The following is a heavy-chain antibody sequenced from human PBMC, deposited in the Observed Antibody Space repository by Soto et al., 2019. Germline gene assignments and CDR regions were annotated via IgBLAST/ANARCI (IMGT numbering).Heavy chain of an antibody. D-gene: IGHD3-22*01. Sequence: PGGSLRLSCAASGFTFSSYGMHWVRQAPGKGLEWVAVIWYDGSNKYYADSVKGRFTISRDNSKNTLYLQMNSLRAEDTAVYYCARDLYYYDSSGYLYYYGMDVWGQGTTVTVSS. CDR2: IWYDGSNK. V-gene: IGHV3-33*01. CDR3: ARDLYYYDSSGYLYYYGMDV. J-gene: IGHJ6*02. CDR1: GFTFSSYG.